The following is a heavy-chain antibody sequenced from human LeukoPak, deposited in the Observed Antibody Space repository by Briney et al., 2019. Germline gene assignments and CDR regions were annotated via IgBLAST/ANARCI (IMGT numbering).Heavy chain of an antibody. D-gene: IGHD1-7*01. Sequence: PSETLSLTCAVYGGSFSGYYWSWIRQPPGKGLEWIGEINHSGSTNYNPSLKSRVTISVDTSKNQFSLKLSSVTAADTAVYYCARNKLRPGAFDYWGQGTLVTVSS. V-gene: IGHV4-34*01. CDR2: INHSGST. CDR3: ARNKLRPGAFDY. CDR1: GGSFSGYY. J-gene: IGHJ4*02.